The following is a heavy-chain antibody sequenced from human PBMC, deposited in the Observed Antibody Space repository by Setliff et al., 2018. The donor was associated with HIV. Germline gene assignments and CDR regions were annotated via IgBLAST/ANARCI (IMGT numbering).Heavy chain of an antibody. D-gene: IGHD4-17*01. CDR1: GGSFSDYH. CDR3: ARFYGDYETDNWFDP. CDR2: INHSGDT. Sequence: NPSETLSLTCAVYGGSFSDYHWSWIRQSPGKGLQWIGDINHSGDTNYNTSLKGRVTISVDTSKNQFSLKLNSVTAADTAVYYCARFYGDYETDNWFDPWGQGIQVTVSS. J-gene: IGHJ5*02. V-gene: IGHV4-34*01.